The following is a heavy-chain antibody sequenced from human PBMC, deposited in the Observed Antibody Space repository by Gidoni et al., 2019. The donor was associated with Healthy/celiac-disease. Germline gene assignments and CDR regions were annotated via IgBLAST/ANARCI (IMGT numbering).Heavy chain of an antibody. Sequence: QVQLQESGPGLVKPSETLSLTCTVSGGSISSYYWSWIRQPPGKGLEWIGYIYYSGSTNYNPSLKSRVTISVDTSKNQFSLKLSSVTAADTAVYYCARDRHYGSGGIDYWGQGTLVTVSS. CDR2: IYYSGST. D-gene: IGHD3-10*01. CDR1: GGSISSYY. V-gene: IGHV4-59*01. CDR3: ARDRHYGSGGIDY. J-gene: IGHJ4*02.